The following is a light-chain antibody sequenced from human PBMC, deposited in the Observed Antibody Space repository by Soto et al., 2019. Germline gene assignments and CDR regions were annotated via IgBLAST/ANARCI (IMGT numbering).Light chain of an antibody. CDR1: QNISSW. CDR2: DAS. CDR3: QHYKAFSPWT. Sequence: DIQMTQSPSALSVSVGDRVTITCRASQNISSWLAWYQQKPGKAPKSLIYDASSLESGVPSRLSGSGSGTEFTLTISNLQPDDSATYYCQHYKAFSPWTFGQGTKVEIK. V-gene: IGKV1-5*01. J-gene: IGKJ1*01.